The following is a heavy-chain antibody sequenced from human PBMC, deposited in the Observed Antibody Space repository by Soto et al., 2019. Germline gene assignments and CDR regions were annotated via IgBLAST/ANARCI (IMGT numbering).Heavy chain of an antibody. CDR3: AKSLGGDYGVTDYYYGMDV. D-gene: IGHD2-21*02. J-gene: IGHJ6*02. CDR2: ISGSGGST. Sequence: GGSLRLSCAASGFTFSSYAMSWVRQAPGKGLEWVSAISGSGGSTYYADSVKGRFTISRDNSKNTLYLQMNSLRAEDTAVYYCAKSLGGDYGVTDYYYGMDVGGQGTTVTVSS. V-gene: IGHV3-23*01. CDR1: GFTFSSYA.